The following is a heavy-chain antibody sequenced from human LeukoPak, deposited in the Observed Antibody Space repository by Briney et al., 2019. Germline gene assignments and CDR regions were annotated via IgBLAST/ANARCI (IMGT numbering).Heavy chain of an antibody. J-gene: IGHJ4*02. Sequence: GRSLRLSCAASGFTFSRNGMHWVRQAPGKGLEWVAVIWYDGSEKYYADSVKGRFTISRDNSENTLYLQMNSLRAEDTAIYYCARDWKTNSFDYWGQGTLVTVSS. CDR2: IWYDGSEK. CDR3: ARDWKTNSFDY. V-gene: IGHV3-33*01. CDR1: GFTFSRNG. D-gene: IGHD1-1*01.